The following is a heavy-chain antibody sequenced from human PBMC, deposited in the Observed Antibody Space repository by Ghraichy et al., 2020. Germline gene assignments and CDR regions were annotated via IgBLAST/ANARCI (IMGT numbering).Heavy chain of an antibody. J-gene: IGHJ4*02. V-gene: IGHV4-59*01. CDR3: ARVGDYDFWSGYSLTFDY. CDR2: IYYSGST. Sequence: SETLSLTCTVSGGSISSYYWSWIRQPPGKGLEWIGYIYYSGSTNYNPSLKSRVTISVDTSKNQFSLKLSSVTAADTAVYYCARVGDYDFWSGYSLTFDYWGQGTLVTVSS. CDR1: GGSISSYY. D-gene: IGHD3-3*01.